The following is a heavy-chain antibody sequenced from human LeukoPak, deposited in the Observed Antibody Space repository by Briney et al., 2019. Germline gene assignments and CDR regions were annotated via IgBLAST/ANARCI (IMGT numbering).Heavy chain of an antibody. Sequence: GGSLRLSCAASGFTFSSYWMSWVRQAPGKGLEWVAKIKQDGSEKYYVDSVKGRFTISSDNAKNSPYLQMNSLRAEDTAVHYCARDRYSSGSYWNNCFDPWGQGTLVTVSS. CDR3: ARDRYSSGSYWNNCFDP. V-gene: IGHV3-7*01. CDR1: GFTFSSYW. CDR2: IKQDGSEK. D-gene: IGHD6-19*01. J-gene: IGHJ5*02.